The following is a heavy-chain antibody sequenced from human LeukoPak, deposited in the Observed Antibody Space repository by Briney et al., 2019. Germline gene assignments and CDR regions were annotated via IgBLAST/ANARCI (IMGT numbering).Heavy chain of an antibody. CDR2: ISSSSSYI. CDR1: GFTFRSYS. D-gene: IGHD3-22*01. V-gene: IGHV3-21*01. J-gene: IGHJ4*02. Sequence: PGGSLRLSRAASGFTFRSYSMNRVRQAPGKGLEWVSSISSSSSYIYYADSVKGRFTISRDNAKNSLYLQMNSLRAEDTAVYYCARDGIYDSSGYYFWGQGTLVTVSS. CDR3: ARDGIYDSSGYYF.